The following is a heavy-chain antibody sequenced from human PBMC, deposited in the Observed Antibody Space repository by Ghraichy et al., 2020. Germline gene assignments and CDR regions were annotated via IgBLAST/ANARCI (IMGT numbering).Heavy chain of an antibody. Sequence: GGSLRLSCAASGFTVSSNYMSWVRQAPGKGLEWVSVIYSGGSTYYADSVKGRFTISRHNSKNTLYLQMNSLRAEDTAVYYCARDYYDILTGYYYPDYWGQGTLVNVSS. V-gene: IGHV3-53*04. J-gene: IGHJ4*02. CDR2: IYSGGST. D-gene: IGHD3-9*01. CDR3: ARDYYDILTGYYYPDY. CDR1: GFTVSSNY.